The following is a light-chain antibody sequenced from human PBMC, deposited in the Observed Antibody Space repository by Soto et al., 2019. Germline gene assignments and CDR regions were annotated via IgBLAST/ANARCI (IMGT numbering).Light chain of an antibody. V-gene: IGKV3-20*01. CDR1: QSISSTY. CDR3: QQYFGSLYT. CDR2: AAS. J-gene: IGKJ2*01. Sequence: SVLTQSPGTLSLSPGEGATLSCRTSQSISSTYLAWYQQRRGQAPRLLIYAASSRATVIPDRCSGSGSGTDFALPISILEPEDFAVYYCQQYFGSLYTFGQGTKLEIK.